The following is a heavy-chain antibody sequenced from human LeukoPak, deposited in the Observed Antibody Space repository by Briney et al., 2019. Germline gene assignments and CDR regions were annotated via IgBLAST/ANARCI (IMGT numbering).Heavy chain of an antibody. CDR3: ARARDSSSSDFDY. J-gene: IGHJ4*02. Sequence: ASVKVSCKASGGTFSSYAISRVRQAPGQGLEWMGGIIPIFGTANYAQKFQGRVTITTDESTSTAYMELSSLRSEDTAVYYCARARDSSSSDFDYWGQGTLVTVSS. CDR1: GGTFSSYA. V-gene: IGHV1-69*05. CDR2: IIPIFGTA. D-gene: IGHD6-6*01.